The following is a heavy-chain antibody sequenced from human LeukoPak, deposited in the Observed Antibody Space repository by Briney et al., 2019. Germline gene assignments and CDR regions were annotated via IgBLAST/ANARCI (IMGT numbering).Heavy chain of an antibody. J-gene: IGHJ4*02. V-gene: IGHV4-4*02. CDR3: ARELEGEMTAYYFDY. Sequence: SETLCLTCAVSGGSISSSNWWSWVRQPPGKGLEWIGEMYHSGSTKYNPSLKSRVTISVDKSKNQFSLKLSSVTAADTAVYYCARELEGEMTAYYFDYWGQGTLVTVSS. CDR1: GGSISSSNW. D-gene: IGHD3-16*01. CDR2: MYHSGST.